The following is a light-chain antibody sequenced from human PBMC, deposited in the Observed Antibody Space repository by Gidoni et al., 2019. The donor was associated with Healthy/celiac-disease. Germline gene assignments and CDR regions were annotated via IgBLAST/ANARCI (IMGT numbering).Light chain of an antibody. J-gene: IGKJ2*01. V-gene: IGKV3-20*01. CDR1: QSVSSSY. CDR3: QQCGSSPRKVX. Sequence: ETVFTQFLGTLSSSPGERATLSCRASQSVSSSYLAWYQPKPGQAPRLLIYGASSRATGIPDGFSGSRSGTDFTLTISRLEPEDFAVYYCQQCGSSPRKVXFXQRTKLEI. CDR2: GAS.